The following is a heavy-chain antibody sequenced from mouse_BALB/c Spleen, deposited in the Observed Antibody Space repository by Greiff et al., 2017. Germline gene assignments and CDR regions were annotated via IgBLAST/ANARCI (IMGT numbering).Heavy chain of an antibody. V-gene: IGHV1S22*01. D-gene: IGHD2-3*01. J-gene: IGHJ4*01. CDR1: GYTFTSYW. CDR2: IYPGSGST. Sequence: LQQPGSELVRPGASVKLSCKASGYTFTSYWMHWVKQRPGQGLEWIGNIYPGSGSTNYDEKFKSKATLTVDTSSSTAYMQLSSLTSEDSAVYYCTDGYYYAMDYWGQGTSVTVSS. CDR3: TDGYYYAMDY.